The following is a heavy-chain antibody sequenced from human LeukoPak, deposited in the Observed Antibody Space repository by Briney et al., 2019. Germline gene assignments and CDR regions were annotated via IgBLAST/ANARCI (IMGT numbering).Heavy chain of an antibody. Sequence: GGSLRLSCAASGFTVSSNYMSWVRQAPGKGLEWVANIKKDGSDKYYVDSVKGRFTISRDNAKNSLYLQINSLTVEDTAVYYCARDGDYFDYWGQGTPVTVSS. CDR1: GFTVSSNY. J-gene: IGHJ4*02. V-gene: IGHV3-7*01. CDR3: ARDGDYFDY. D-gene: IGHD4-17*01. CDR2: IKKDGSDK.